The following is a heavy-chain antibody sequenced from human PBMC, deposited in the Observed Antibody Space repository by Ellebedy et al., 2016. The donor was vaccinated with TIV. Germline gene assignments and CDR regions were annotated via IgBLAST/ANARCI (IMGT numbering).Heavy chain of an antibody. Sequence: PGGSLRLSCAVSGFIFSNYALSWVRQAPGKGLEWVSGISGSGSATSYADSVKGRFTVSRDNSKSTLYLQMNSLGAEDTAVYYCAKMRSFSDYFDDWGQGTLVTVSS. D-gene: IGHD3-16*01. CDR2: ISGSGSAT. V-gene: IGHV3-23*01. CDR1: GFIFSNYA. CDR3: AKMRSFSDYFDD. J-gene: IGHJ4*02.